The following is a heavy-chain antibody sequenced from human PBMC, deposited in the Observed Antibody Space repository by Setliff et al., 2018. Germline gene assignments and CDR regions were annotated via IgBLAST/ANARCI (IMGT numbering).Heavy chain of an antibody. CDR1: GGTFKNYG. J-gene: IGHJ4*02. V-gene: IGHV1-69*05. CDR3: ARGPTYNYGIWDY. D-gene: IGHD5-18*01. CDR2: IIPIFGTT. Sequence: SVKVSCKASGGTFKNYGISWVRQAPGQGLEWMGGIIPIFGTTNYAQKFQGRATIITDESTSTAYMELSSLRSEDTAVYYCARGPTYNYGIWDYWGQGTLVTVSS.